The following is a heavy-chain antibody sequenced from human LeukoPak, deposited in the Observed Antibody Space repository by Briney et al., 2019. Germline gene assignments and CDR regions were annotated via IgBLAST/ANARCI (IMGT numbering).Heavy chain of an antibody. CDR3: ARDWSDSGRYFDY. CDR1: GFTISSYS. CDR2: ISSSSSYI. J-gene: IGHJ4*02. D-gene: IGHD3-10*01. V-gene: IGHV3-21*01. Sequence: GGSLRLSCAASGFTISSYSMNWVRQAPGKGLEWVSSISSSSSYIYYADSVKGRFTISRDNAKNSLYLQMNSLRAEDTAVYYCARDWSDSGRYFDYWGQGTLVTVSS.